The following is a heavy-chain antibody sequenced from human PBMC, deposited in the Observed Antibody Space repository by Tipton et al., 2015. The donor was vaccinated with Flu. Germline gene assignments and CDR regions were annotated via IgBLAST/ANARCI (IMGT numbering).Heavy chain of an antibody. CDR3: ARDEGGTYPD. CDR2: VYDDGRT. J-gene: IGHJ4*02. Sequence: VQLVQSGGGLIRPGGSLRLSCAVSGFTVSTSYMSWVRQPPGKGLEWVSIVYDDGRTYYADSVEGRFAISRDNSKNTLYLQMNSLRADDTAVYFCARDEGGTYPDWGQGTLVTVSS. D-gene: IGHD1-14*01. V-gene: IGHV3-53*01. CDR1: GFTVSTSY.